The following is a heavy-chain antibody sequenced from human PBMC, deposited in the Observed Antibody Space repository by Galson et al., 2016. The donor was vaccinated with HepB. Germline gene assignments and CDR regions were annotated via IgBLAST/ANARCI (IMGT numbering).Heavy chain of an antibody. V-gene: IGHV3-13*01. CDR3: ARVGIRDAFDV. J-gene: IGHJ3*01. Sequence: SLRLSCTASGFIFSTYDTHWVRQVTGKGLEWVSGIGTADDTYYPDSVKGRFIISRENAKNSLYLQMNSLRAGDTAVYYCARVGIRDAFDVWCRGTMVTVSS. D-gene: IGHD7-27*01. CDR2: IGTADDT. CDR1: GFIFSTYD.